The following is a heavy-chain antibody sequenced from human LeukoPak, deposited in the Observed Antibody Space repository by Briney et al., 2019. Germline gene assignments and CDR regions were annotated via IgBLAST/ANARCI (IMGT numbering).Heavy chain of an antibody. J-gene: IGHJ6*03. V-gene: IGHV5-51*01. CDR3: ARNQYSSGWYADYYYMDV. CDR1: GSNFTSYW. Sequence: GGSLEISCQGSGSNFTSYWIGWVRQLPGKGREWMGIIYPGDSDTRYSPSFQGQVPISAYKSISTAYLQWSSLKASDTAMYYCARNQYSSGWYADYYYMDVWGKGTTVTVSS. CDR2: IYPGDSDT. D-gene: IGHD6-19*01.